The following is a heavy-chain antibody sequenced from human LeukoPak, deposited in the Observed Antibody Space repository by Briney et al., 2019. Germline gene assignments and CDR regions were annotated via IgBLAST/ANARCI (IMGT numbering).Heavy chain of an antibody. CDR1: GFTFSRYA. D-gene: IGHD3-10*01. CDR3: AKSTMVRGVIGLPFDP. Sequence: GGSLRLSCAASGFTFSRYAMHWVRQAPGKGLEWVTVISYDGNNKYYPDSVKGRFTISRDNSKNTLFLQMNSLRAEDTAVYYCAKSTMVRGVIGLPFDPWGQGTLVTVSS. CDR2: ISYDGNNK. J-gene: IGHJ5*02. V-gene: IGHV3-30*04.